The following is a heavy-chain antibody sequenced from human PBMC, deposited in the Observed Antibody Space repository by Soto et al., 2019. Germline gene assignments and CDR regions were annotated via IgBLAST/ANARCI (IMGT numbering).Heavy chain of an antibody. J-gene: IGHJ6*02. CDR3: ARVGVRAAAGKYHYGMDV. D-gene: IGHD6-13*01. CDR2: IYYSGST. Sequence: QVQLQESGPGLVKPSETLSLTCTVSGGSISSYYWSWIRQPPGKGLEWIGYIYYSGSTNYNPSLKSRVTISVDTSKNQFSLKLSSVTAADTAVYYCARVGVRAAAGKYHYGMDVLGQGTTVTVSS. V-gene: IGHV4-59*01. CDR1: GGSISSYY.